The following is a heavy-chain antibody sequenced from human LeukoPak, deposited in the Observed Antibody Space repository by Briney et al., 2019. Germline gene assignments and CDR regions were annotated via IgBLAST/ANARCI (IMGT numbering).Heavy chain of an antibody. CDR2: ISAYNGNT. V-gene: IGHV1-18*01. CDR1: GYTFTDFG. CDR3: ARDLDPYYYGSGSYYIASPFDP. J-gene: IGHJ5*02. Sequence: ASVKVSCKASGYTFTDFGISWVRQAPGQGLEWMGWISAYNGNTNYAQKLQGRVTMTTDTSTSTAYMELRSLRSDDTAVYYCARDLDPYYYGSGSYYIASPFDPWGQGTLVTVSS. D-gene: IGHD3-10*01.